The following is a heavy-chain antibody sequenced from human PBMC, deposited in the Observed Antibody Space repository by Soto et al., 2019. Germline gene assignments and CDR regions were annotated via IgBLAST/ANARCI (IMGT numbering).Heavy chain of an antibody. D-gene: IGHD3-22*01. Sequence: GGSLRLSCAASGFTFSSYAMHWVRQAPGKGLEWVAVISYDGSNKYYADSVKGRFTISRDNSKNTLYLQMNSLRAEDTAVYYCSRNQATYYYDSSGSSCFDYWGQGTLVTVSS. CDR2: ISYDGSNK. J-gene: IGHJ4*02. CDR1: GFTFSSYA. V-gene: IGHV3-30-3*01. CDR3: SRNQATYYYDSSGSSCFDY.